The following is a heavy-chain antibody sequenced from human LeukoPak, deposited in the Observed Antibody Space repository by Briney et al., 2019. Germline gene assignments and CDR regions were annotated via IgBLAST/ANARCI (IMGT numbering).Heavy chain of an antibody. CDR1: GYSFTNSW. CDR2: NYPGDSDT. V-gene: IGHV5-51*01. J-gene: IGHJ4*02. D-gene: IGHD6-6*01. Sequence: GESLKISCKGSGYSFTNSWIGWVRQMPGKGLEWMGINYPGDSDTRYSPSFQGQVTISADKSISAAYLQWSSLKASDTAMYYCARLSAARSFDYWGQGTLVTVSS. CDR3: ARLSAARSFDY.